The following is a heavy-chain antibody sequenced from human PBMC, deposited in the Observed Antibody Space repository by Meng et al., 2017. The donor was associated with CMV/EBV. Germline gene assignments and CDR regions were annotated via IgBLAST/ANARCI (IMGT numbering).Heavy chain of an antibody. CDR1: GFTFSSYW. Sequence: GESLKISCAASGFTFSSYWMSWVRQAPGKGLEWVANIKQDGSEKYYVDSVKGRFTISRDNAKNSLYLQMNSLRAEDTAVYYCARELYYYDSSGYPRDYYYYGMDVWGQGTTVPSP. J-gene: IGHJ6*02. V-gene: IGHV3-7*01. CDR3: ARELYYYDSSGYPRDYYYYGMDV. CDR2: IKQDGSEK. D-gene: IGHD3-22*01.